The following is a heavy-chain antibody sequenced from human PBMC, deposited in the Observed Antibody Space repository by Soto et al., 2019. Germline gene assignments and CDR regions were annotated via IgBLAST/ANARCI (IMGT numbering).Heavy chain of an antibody. Sequence: EVQLVESGGGLVKPGGSLRLSFAASGFSFSSYSMNWFRQAPGKGRGWVASITTSSSYIQYADSVRGRFTISRDNAKNSLYLQMDSLRVEDTAVYYCAKGGWIQLRGVDYWGQGTLVTVSS. CDR3: AKGGWIQLRGVDY. J-gene: IGHJ4*02. CDR2: ITTSSSYI. D-gene: IGHD5-18*01. CDR1: GFSFSSYS. V-gene: IGHV3-21*01.